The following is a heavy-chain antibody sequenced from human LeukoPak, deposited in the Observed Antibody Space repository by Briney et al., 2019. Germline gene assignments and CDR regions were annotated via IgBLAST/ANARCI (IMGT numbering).Heavy chain of an antibody. CDR1: GFTFGDYP. CDR2: MRSKTYGRTT. J-gene: IGHJ4*02. V-gene: IGHV3-49*02. D-gene: IGHD6-19*01. CDR3: ASRSGLQWLPYFDY. Sequence: GGSLRLSSTCSGFTFGDYPMTWVRQAPGKGLEWVGFMRSKTYGRTTEYAASVKGRFTISRDDSKSIAYLQMNSLETDDTAVYYCASRSGLQWLPYFDYWGPGTLVTVSS.